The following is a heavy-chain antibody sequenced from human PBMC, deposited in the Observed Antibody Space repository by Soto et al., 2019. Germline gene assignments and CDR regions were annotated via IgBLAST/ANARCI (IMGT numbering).Heavy chain of an antibody. D-gene: IGHD6-6*01. J-gene: IGHJ4*02. V-gene: IGHV1-18*01. CDR2: ISVYKGIT. Sequence: ASVKVSCKASGFTFSNYGITWMRQAPGQGLEWMGWISVYKGITNYAQSLQGRVTMTTDKSTNTAYMELRSLRFDDTAVYYCASRSGQLPYYFDYWGQGTLVTVSS. CDR1: GFTFSNYG. CDR3: ASRSGQLPYYFDY.